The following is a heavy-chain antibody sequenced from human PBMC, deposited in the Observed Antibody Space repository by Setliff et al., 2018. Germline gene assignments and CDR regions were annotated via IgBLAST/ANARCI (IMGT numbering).Heavy chain of an antibody. Sequence: GASVKVSCKASGYTLTNYYMHWVRQAPGQGLEWTGIINPSGGLTRYAQKFQGKVTMTRDTSTSTVYMELSSLTSEDTAVYFCARGSRGFDYWGQGALVTVSS. V-gene: IGHV1-46*01. CDR3: ARGSRGFDY. CDR2: INPSGGLT. J-gene: IGHJ4*02. CDR1: GYTLTNYY.